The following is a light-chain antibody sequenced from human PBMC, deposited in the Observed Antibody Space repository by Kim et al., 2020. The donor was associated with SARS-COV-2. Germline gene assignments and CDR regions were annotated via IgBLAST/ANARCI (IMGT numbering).Light chain of an antibody. CDR2: RNN. CDR3: ATWDDSPVL. J-gene: IGLJ2*01. V-gene: IGLV1-47*01. Sequence: ELTQPPSASGTPGQRVTISCSGSSSNIGSNYVYWYQQLPGTAPKLLIYRNNQRPSGVPDRLSGSQSGTPASLAISGLRSEDEADYYCATWDDSPVLFG. CDR1: SSNIGSNY.